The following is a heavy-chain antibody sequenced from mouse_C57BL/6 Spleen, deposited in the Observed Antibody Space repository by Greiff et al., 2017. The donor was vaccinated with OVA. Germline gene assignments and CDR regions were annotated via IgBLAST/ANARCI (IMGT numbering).Heavy chain of an antibody. J-gene: IGHJ2*01. CDR2: IYPGDGDT. V-gene: IGHV1-82*01. D-gene: IGHD4-1*01. CDR3: AANWGRDY. Sequence: VQLQQSGPELVKPGASVKISCKASGYAFSSSWMNWVKQRPGKGLEWIGRIYPGDGDTNYNGKFKGKATLTADKSSSTAYMQLSSLTSEDSAVYFCAANWGRDYWGQGTTLTVSS. CDR1: GYAFSSSW.